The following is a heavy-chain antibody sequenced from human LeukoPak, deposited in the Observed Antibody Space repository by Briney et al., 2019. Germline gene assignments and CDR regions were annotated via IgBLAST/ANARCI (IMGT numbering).Heavy chain of an antibody. CDR2: INPNSGGT. Sequence: GPSVKASCKASGYTFTGYYMHWVRQAPGQGLEWLGWINPNSGGTNYAQKFQGRVTMSRDTSISTAYMELSRLRSDDTAVYYCASTSPHDSSRKHYWGQGTLVTVSS. J-gene: IGHJ4*02. V-gene: IGHV1-2*02. CDR3: ASTSPHDSSRKHY. CDR1: GYTFTGYY. D-gene: IGHD3-22*01.